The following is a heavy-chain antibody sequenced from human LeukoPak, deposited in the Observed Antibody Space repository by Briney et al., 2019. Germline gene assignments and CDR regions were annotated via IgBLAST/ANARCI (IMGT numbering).Heavy chain of an antibody. CDR2: IRYDGSNK. Sequence: GGSLRLSCAACGFTFISYGMHWVRQAPGKGLEWVAFIRYDGSNKYYTDSVEGRFTISRDNSKNTLSLQMNSLRAEDTAVYYCARELGMGTRIDFWGQGTLVTVSS. V-gene: IGHV3-30*02. CDR1: GFTFISYG. CDR3: ARELGMGTRIDF. D-gene: IGHD5-24*01. J-gene: IGHJ4*02.